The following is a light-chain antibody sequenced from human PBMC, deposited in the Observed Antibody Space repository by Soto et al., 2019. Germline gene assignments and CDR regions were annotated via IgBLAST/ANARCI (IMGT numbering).Light chain of an antibody. Sequence: EVVLTQSPGTLSLSPGERATLSCRASQSVSSSYVVWYQQKPGQAPSLLIYGASSRATGIPDRFSGSASGTDFTLSISRLEPEDFAVYYCQHYGRSPPITFGQGKRLEIK. CDR2: GAS. J-gene: IGKJ5*01. V-gene: IGKV3-20*01. CDR1: QSVSSSY. CDR3: QHYGRSPPIT.